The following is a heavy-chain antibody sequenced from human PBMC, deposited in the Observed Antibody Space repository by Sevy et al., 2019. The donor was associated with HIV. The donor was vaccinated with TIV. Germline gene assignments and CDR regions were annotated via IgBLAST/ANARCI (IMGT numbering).Heavy chain of an antibody. CDR1: GGSISSSSYY. V-gene: IGHV4-39*01. Sequence: SETLSLTCTVSGGSISSSSYYWGWIRQPPGKGLEWIGSIYYSGSTYYNPSLKSRVTISVDTSKNQFSLKLSSVTAADTAVYYCAVNFGVVNTDFDYWGQGTLVTVSS. D-gene: IGHD3-3*01. J-gene: IGHJ4*02. CDR3: AVNFGVVNTDFDY. CDR2: IYYSGST.